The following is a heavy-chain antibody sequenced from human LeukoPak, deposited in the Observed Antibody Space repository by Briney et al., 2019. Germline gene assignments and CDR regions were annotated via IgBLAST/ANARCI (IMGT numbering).Heavy chain of an antibody. CDR2: IYSGGST. CDR1: GFTVSSNY. V-gene: IGHV3-66*01. J-gene: IGHJ4*02. CDR3: ARGSPFDD. Sequence: GGSLRLSCATSGFTVSSNYMSWVRQAPGKGLEWVSVIYSGGSTYYADSVKGRFTLSRDKPKNMVFLQINSLRAEDTAVYFCARGSPFDDWGQGTLVTVSS. D-gene: IGHD1-26*01.